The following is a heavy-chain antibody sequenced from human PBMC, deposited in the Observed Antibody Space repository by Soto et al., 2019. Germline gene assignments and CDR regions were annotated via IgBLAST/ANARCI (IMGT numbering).Heavy chain of an antibody. J-gene: IGHJ3*02. CDR3: ASYDILTGYAFDI. CDR2: IKQDGSEK. V-gene: IGHV3-7*01. Sequence: EVQLVESGGGLVQPGGSLRLSCAASGFTFSSYWMSWVRQAPGKGLEWVANIKQDGSEKYYVDSVKGRFTISRDNAKNSLYLQMNSLRAEDTAVYYCASYDILTGYAFDIWGQGTMVTVSS. CDR1: GFTFSSYW. D-gene: IGHD3-9*01.